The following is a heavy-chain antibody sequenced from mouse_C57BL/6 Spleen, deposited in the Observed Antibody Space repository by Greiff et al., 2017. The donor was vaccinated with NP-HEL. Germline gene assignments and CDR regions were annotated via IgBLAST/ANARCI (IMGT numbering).Heavy chain of an antibody. CDR1: GYTFTDYE. CDR2: IDPETGGT. Sequence: QVQLQQSGAELVRPGASVTLSCKASGYTFTDYEMHWVKQTPVHGLEWIGAIDPETGGTAYNQKFKGKAILTADKSSSTAYMELRSLTSEDSAVYYCTRVGSNFDYWGQGTTLTVSS. J-gene: IGHJ2*01. V-gene: IGHV1-15*01. D-gene: IGHD5-1*01. CDR3: TRVGSNFDY.